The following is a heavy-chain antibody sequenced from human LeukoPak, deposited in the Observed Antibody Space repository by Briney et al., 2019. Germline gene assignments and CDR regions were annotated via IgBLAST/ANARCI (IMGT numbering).Heavy chain of an antibody. Sequence: GGSLRLSCAASGLTFSNYWMDWVRQAPGKGLEWLSYISSTSNPIYYADSVKGRFTISRDNAKNSLYLQMNSLRDEDTAVYYCARAGVGARFEDYWGQGTLVTVSS. CDR1: GLTFSNYW. V-gene: IGHV3-48*02. CDR2: ISSTSNPI. CDR3: ARAGVGARFEDY. D-gene: IGHD1-26*01. J-gene: IGHJ4*02.